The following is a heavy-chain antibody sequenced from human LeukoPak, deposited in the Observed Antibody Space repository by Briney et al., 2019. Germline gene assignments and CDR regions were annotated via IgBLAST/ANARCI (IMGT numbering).Heavy chain of an antibody. CDR1: GGSFSGYY. V-gene: IGHV4-34*01. Sequence: SETLSLTCAVYGGSFSGYYWSWIRQPPGKGLEWIGEINHSGSTNYNASLKSRVTISVDTSKNQFSLKLSSVTAADTAVYYCARGFHYYGSGSYHFDYWGQGTLVTVSS. J-gene: IGHJ4*02. CDR3: ARGFHYYGSGSYHFDY. D-gene: IGHD3-10*01. CDR2: INHSGST.